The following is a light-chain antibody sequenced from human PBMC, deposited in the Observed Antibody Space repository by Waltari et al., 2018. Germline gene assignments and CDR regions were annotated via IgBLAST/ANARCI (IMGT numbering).Light chain of an antibody. CDR1: QSLLSTSNNKNY. V-gene: IGKV4-1*01. CDR3: QQCYNIPLT. J-gene: IGKJ4*01. CDR2: WAS. Sequence: DIVMTQSPDSLAVSPGERVTVNCKSNQSLLSTSNNKNYLAWYQQKPGQAPNLLIYWASTRESVVPDRFSGSGSGTDFTLTISGLQAEDVAVYYCQQCYNIPLTFGGGTKVEIK.